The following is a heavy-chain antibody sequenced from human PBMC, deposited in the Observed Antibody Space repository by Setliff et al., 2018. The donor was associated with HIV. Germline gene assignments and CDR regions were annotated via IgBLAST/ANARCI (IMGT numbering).Heavy chain of an antibody. CDR1: GFTFNNAW. J-gene: IGHJ4*02. CDR3: ATFADGPDS. D-gene: IGHD3-3*01. Sequence: LRLSCVASGFTFNNAWMTWVRQAPGKGLEWVATIKEDGREKYYVGSVKGRFTISRDNAKRSLYLQMNRLKTDDTAFYYCATFADGPDSWGQGTLVTVSS. V-gene: IGHV3-7*01. CDR2: IKEDGREK.